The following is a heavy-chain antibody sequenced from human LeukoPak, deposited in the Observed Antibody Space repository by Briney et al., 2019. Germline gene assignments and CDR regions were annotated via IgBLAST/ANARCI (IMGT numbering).Heavy chain of an antibody. D-gene: IGHD6-13*01. Sequence: GASVKVSCKASGYTFTSYGISWVRQAPGQGLEWMGWISAYNGNTNYAQKLQGRVTMTTDTSTSTAYMELRSLRSEDTAVYYCARESAAAPYYYYYYMDVWGKGTTVTVSS. J-gene: IGHJ6*03. CDR2: ISAYNGNT. V-gene: IGHV1-18*01. CDR3: ARESAAAPYYYYYYMDV. CDR1: GYTFTSYG.